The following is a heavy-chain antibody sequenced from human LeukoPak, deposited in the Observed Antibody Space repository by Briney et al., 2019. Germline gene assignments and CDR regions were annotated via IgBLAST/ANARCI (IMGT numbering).Heavy chain of an antibody. Sequence: ASVKVSCKASGYTFSSHGISWVRQAPGQGLEWIGWISAYNNNKIYAQNFQGRVTMTTDTSTSTAYMELRSLRSDDTALYYCAKDSPYRGELLDYWGQGTLVTVSS. CDR3: AKDSPYRGELLDY. V-gene: IGHV1-18*01. D-gene: IGHD1-26*01. J-gene: IGHJ4*02. CDR1: GYTFSSHG. CDR2: ISAYNNNK.